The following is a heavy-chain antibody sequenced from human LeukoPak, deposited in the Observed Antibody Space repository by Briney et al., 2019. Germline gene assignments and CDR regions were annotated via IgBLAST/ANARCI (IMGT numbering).Heavy chain of an antibody. J-gene: IGHJ4*02. CDR3: ARVIGIAVAAAPIKGSSYFDY. V-gene: IGHV4-34*01. D-gene: IGHD6-19*01. CDR1: GGSFSGYY. CDR2: INHSGST. Sequence: PSETLSLTCAVYGGSFSGYYWSWIRQPPGKGLEWIGEINHSGSTNYNPSLKSRVTISVDTSKNQFSLKLSSVTAADTAVYYRARVIGIAVAAAPIKGSSYFDYWGQGTLVTVSS.